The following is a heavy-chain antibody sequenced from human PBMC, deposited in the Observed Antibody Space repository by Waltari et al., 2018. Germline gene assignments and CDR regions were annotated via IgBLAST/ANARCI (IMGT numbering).Heavy chain of an antibody. Sequence: QVQLQESGPRLVKPPETLSLICTVSGGSIRSYYWSWIRQPPGQGLDWIGYIYYTGSTNFNPSLKSRVTMSVDTSKNQFSLKLSSVTAADTAVYYCARGGGGDWEWFDPWGQGTLVTVSS. D-gene: IGHD2-21*02. CDR1: GGSIRSYY. CDR3: ARGGGGDWEWFDP. V-gene: IGHV4-59*01. J-gene: IGHJ5*02. CDR2: IYYTGST.